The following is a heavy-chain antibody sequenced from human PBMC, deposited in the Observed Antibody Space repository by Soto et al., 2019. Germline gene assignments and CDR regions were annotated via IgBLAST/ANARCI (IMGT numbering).Heavy chain of an antibody. CDR3: ARDGVAARPSAHYYFDY. V-gene: IGHV1-2*04. CDR1: GYTFTGYY. CDR2: INPNSGGT. J-gene: IGHJ4*02. D-gene: IGHD6-6*01. Sequence: ASVKVSCKASGYTFTGYYMHWVRQAPGQGLEWMGWINPNSGGTNYAQKFQGWVTMTRDTSISTAYMELSRLRSDDTAVYYCARDGVAARPSAHYYFDYWGQGTLVTVSS.